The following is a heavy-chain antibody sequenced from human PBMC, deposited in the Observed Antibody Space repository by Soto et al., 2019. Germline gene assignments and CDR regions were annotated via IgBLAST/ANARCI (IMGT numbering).Heavy chain of an antibody. V-gene: IGHV3-74*01. CDR3: ARGRAYYDFWSLAYYFDY. D-gene: IGHD3-3*01. J-gene: IGHJ4*02. CDR2: INSDGSST. Sequence: GGSLRLSCAASGFTFSSYWMHWVRQAPGKGLVWVSRINSDGSSTSYADSVKGRFTISRDNAKNTLYLQMNSLRAEDTAVYYCARGRAYYDFWSLAYYFDYWGQGTLVTVSS. CDR1: GFTFSSYW.